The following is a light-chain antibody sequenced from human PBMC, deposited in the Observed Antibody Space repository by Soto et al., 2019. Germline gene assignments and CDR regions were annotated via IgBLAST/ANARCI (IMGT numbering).Light chain of an antibody. J-gene: IGLJ1*01. Sequence: QSALTQPASVSGSPGQSIAVSCSGTSSDIGAYIYVSWYQQHPGKAPKLMIYDVSNRPSGVSDRFSGSKSGNTASLTISRLQAEDEADYYCTSYTTSGTYVFGAGTKLTVL. CDR2: DVS. CDR1: SSDIGAYIY. CDR3: TSYTTSGTYV. V-gene: IGLV2-14*03.